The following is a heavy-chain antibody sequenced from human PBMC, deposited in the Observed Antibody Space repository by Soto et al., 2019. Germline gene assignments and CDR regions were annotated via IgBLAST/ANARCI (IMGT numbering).Heavy chain of an antibody. CDR3: ASSGSGSGWL. CDR1: GGSVSSGRFY. V-gene: IGHV4-61*01. CDR2: IYYSGST. J-gene: IGHJ4*02. D-gene: IGHD6-19*01. Sequence: QVQLQESGPGLVKPSETLSLTCTVSGGSVSSGRFYWSWIRQPPGKGLEWIGYIYYSGSTNYNPSLRSRVTISVDTSKNQFSLKLTSVTAADTAVYYCASSGSGSGWLGGQGTLVTVSS.